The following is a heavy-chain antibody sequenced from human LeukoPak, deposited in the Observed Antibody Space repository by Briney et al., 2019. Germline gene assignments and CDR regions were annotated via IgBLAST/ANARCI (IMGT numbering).Heavy chain of an antibody. CDR3: ARMDIPISLTLDY. CDR2: IYYSGST. V-gene: IGHV4-59*12. J-gene: IGHJ4*02. CDR1: VGSIIRYF. D-gene: IGHD1-14*01. Sequence: SETLSLTCTGSVGSIIRYFLSGIRQPPGKGLEWIGYIYYSGSTNYNPSLKSRVTISVDTSKNQFFLKLTSVTVADPGVFVWARMDIPISLTLDYWGQGTLVTVSS.